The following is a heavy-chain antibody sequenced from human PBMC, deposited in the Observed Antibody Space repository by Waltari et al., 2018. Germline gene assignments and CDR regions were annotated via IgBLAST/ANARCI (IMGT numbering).Heavy chain of an antibody. Sequence: EVQLVESGGGLVQPGRSLRLCCAASGFTFTDYDMSWVRQAPGKGLAWVAGISWNSGSIGYADSVKGRFTISRDNAKNSLYLQMNSLRAEDTALYYCAKDFPSGSHIKTWFGEGRDAFDIWGQGTMVTVSS. CDR1: GFTFTDYD. CDR3: AKDFPSGSHIKTWFGEGRDAFDI. V-gene: IGHV3-9*01. D-gene: IGHD3-10*01. CDR2: ISWNSGSI. J-gene: IGHJ3*02.